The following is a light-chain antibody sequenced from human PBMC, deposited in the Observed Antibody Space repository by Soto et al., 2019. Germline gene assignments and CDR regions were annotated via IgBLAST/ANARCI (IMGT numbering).Light chain of an antibody. CDR3: QQYSAPSWT. CDR2: AAS. V-gene: IGKV3D-15*01. CDR1: RSVGNN. Sequence: EIVMTQSPATLSVSPGERATLSCRASRSVGNNLAWYQQKRGQAPRLIIYAASRRATGIPDGFSGRGAGTDFTLTISRLEPEDFAGYFCQQYSAPSWTFGRGTKVDIK. J-gene: IGKJ1*01.